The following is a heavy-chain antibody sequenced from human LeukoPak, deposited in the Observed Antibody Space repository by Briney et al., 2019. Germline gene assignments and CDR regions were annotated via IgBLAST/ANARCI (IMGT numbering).Heavy chain of an antibody. CDR3: ARLNGGD. D-gene: IGHD2-21*01. CDR1: GGTFSSYA. J-gene: IGHJ4*02. V-gene: IGHV1-2*02. Sequence: ASVKVSCKASGGTFSSYAISWVRQAPGQGLEWMGWINPNSGGTNYAQKFQGRVTMTRDTSISTAYMELSRLRSDDTAVYYCARLNGGDWGQGTLVTVSS. CDR2: INPNSGGT.